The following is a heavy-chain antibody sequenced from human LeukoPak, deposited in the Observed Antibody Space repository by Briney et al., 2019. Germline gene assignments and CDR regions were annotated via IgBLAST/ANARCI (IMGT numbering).Heavy chain of an antibody. Sequence: PGGSLRLSCAASGFTVSSNYMNWVRQAPGKGLEWVSVIYSGGTTYHADSVKGRFTISRDNSKNTLYLQMNSLRAEDTAVYYCARGGLVSNYAKWYFDLWGRGTLVTVSS. CDR1: GFTVSSNY. CDR3: ARGGLVSNYAKWYFDL. CDR2: IYSGGTT. J-gene: IGHJ2*01. D-gene: IGHD4-11*01. V-gene: IGHV3-66*01.